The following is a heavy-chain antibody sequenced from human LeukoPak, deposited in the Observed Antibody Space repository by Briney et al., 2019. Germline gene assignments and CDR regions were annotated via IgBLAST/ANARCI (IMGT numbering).Heavy chain of an antibody. J-gene: IGHJ6*03. CDR1: GFTFSSYA. CDR2: ISGSGGST. Sequence: GSLRLSCAASGFTFSSYAMSWVRQAPGKGLEWVSAISGSGGSTYYADSVKGRFTISRDNSKNTLYLQMNSLRAEDTAVYSCARVGSYYYYMDVWGKGTTVTVSS. CDR3: ARVGSYYYYMDV. V-gene: IGHV3-23*01. D-gene: IGHD2-15*01.